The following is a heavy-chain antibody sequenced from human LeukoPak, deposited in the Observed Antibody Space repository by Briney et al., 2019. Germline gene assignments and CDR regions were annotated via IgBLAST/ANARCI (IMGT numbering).Heavy chain of an antibody. Sequence: SVKVSCKASGGTFSSYAISWVRQAPGQGLEWMGGIIPIFGTANYAQKFQGRVTITADESTSTAYMELSSLRSEDTAVYYCARDLVGASSPFGYWGQGALVTVSS. CDR3: ARDLVGASSPFGY. V-gene: IGHV1-69*13. D-gene: IGHD1-26*01. CDR1: GGTFSSYA. J-gene: IGHJ4*02. CDR2: IIPIFGTA.